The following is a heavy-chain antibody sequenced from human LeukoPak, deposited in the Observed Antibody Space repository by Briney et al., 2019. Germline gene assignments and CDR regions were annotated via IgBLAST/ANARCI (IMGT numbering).Heavy chain of an antibody. J-gene: IGHJ3*02. D-gene: IGHD2-21*02. Sequence: ASVKVSCKASGYTFTGNYIHWVRQAPGQGLEWMGWINPNTGGTHYAQKFQGRVTMTGDTSISTAYMDLSRLRSDDTAVYYCATRMVVTATNDAFDIWGQGTMVTVSS. V-gene: IGHV1-2*02. CDR1: GYTFTGNY. CDR3: ATRMVVTATNDAFDI. CDR2: INPNTGGT.